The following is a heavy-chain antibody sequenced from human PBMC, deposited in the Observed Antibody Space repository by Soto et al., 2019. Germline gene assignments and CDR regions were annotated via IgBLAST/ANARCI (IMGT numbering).Heavy chain of an antibody. Sequence: QVPLVHSGAEVKHPGSSVNVSCKASGGTFSNYAITWVRQAPGQGLEWVGRIIPIFGTTKVAQKFQGRVTITADESTTTAYMELSGLRSDDTAVYYCAKDGGAYGYFGNWLDPWCQGTLVTVSS. J-gene: IGHJ5*02. CDR1: GGTFSNYA. CDR2: IIPIFGTT. V-gene: IGHV1-69*15. D-gene: IGHD5-18*01. CDR3: AKDGGAYGYFGNWLDP.